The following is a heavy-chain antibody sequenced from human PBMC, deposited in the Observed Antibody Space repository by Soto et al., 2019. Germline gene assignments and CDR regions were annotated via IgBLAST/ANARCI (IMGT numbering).Heavy chain of an antibody. CDR1: GGSISSYY. CDR3: ASFCSSTSCSKEGPPQDAFDI. Sequence: SETLSLTCTVSGGSISSYYWIWIRQPPGKGLEWIGYIYYSGSTNYNPSLKSRVTISVDTSKNQFSLKLSSVTAADTAVYYCASFCSSTSCSKEGPPQDAFDIWGQGTMVTVS. V-gene: IGHV4-59*08. D-gene: IGHD2-2*01. CDR2: IYYSGST. J-gene: IGHJ3*02.